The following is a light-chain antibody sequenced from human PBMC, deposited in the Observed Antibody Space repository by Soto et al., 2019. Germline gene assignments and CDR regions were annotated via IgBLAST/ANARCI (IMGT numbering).Light chain of an antibody. CDR2: DVS. CDR3: SSYTTTRTLV. V-gene: IGLV2-14*03. CDR1: SSDVGAYNY. J-gene: IGLJ2*01. Sequence: QSALTQPASVSGSPGQSITISCTGTSSDVGAYNYVSWYQQHPDKVPKVILYDVSDRPSGVSSRFSGSKSGNTASLTISGLQAEDEADYYCSSYTTTRTLVFGGGTKLTVL.